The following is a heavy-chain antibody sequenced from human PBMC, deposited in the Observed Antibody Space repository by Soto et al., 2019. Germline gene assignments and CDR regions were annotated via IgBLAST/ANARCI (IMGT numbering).Heavy chain of an antibody. D-gene: IGHD3-10*01. J-gene: IGHJ6*02. V-gene: IGHV4-39*01. CDR2: IYYIGST. Sequence: SQTMSLTYTVSDGSSINISYHRIWINQPPGKGLEWIGSIYYIGSTYYNPSLNSRVTISVDTSKNQFSLKLSSVTAADTAVYYCARRDENWFGEGGVLTGNYYYYYGMDVWGQGTMVTVSS. CDR3: ARRDENWFGEGGVLTGNYYYYYGMDV. CDR1: DGSSINISYH.